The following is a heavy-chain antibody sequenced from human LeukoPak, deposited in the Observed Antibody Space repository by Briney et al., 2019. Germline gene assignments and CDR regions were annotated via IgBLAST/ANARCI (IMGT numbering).Heavy chain of an antibody. CDR3: ARGRRLGSGWYHPFDY. CDR2: IYYSGST. V-gene: IGHV4-61*01. D-gene: IGHD6-19*01. Sequence: KPSETLSLTCTVSGGSVSSGSYYWSWIRQPPGKGLEWIGYIYYSGSTNYNPSLKSRVTISVDTSKNQFSLKLSSVTAADTAVYYCARGRRLGSGWYHPFDYWGQGTLVTVSS. J-gene: IGHJ4*02. CDR1: GGSVSSGSYY.